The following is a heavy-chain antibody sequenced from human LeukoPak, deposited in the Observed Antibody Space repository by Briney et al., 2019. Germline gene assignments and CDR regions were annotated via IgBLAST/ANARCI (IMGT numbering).Heavy chain of an antibody. Sequence: GESLKISCKGSGYSFTSYWIGWVRQMPGKGLEWMGIIYPGDYDTRYSPSFQGQVTISADKSISTAYLQWSSLKASDTAMYYCARALSYSSSWYGVYFNYWGQGTLVTVSS. CDR3: ARALSYSSSWYGVYFNY. J-gene: IGHJ4*02. CDR1: GYSFTSYW. V-gene: IGHV5-51*01. CDR2: IYPGDYDT. D-gene: IGHD6-13*01.